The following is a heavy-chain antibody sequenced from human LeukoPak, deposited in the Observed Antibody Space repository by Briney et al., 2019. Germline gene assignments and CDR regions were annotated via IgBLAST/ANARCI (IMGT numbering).Heavy chain of an antibody. CDR2: IYYSGST. CDR1: GGSISSGSYY. V-gene: IGHV4-61*01. CDR3: ARDTYSGYGFDY. J-gene: IGHJ4*02. Sequence: SETLSLTCTVSGGSISSGSYYWSWIRQPPGKGLEWIGYIYYSGSTNYNPSLKSRVTISVDTSKNQFSLKLSSVTAADTAVYYCARDTYSGYGFDYWGQGTLVTVSS. D-gene: IGHD5-12*01.